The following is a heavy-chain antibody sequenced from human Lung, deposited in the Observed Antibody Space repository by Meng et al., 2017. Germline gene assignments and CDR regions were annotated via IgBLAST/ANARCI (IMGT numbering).Heavy chain of an antibody. CDR3: TIYIRGHI. D-gene: IGHD6-19*01. Sequence: EVQLVESGGGLVQPGGSLKLSCAVSGVSFSDSDIHWVRPASGKGLEWVGRIGGRPKSYAAAYAAPVRGRFTISRDDSRNTAYLQMNSLKTEDSAVYYCTIYIRGHIWGQGTMVTVSS. CDR1: GVSFSDSD. V-gene: IGHV3-73*02. J-gene: IGHJ3*02. CDR2: IGGRPKSYAA.